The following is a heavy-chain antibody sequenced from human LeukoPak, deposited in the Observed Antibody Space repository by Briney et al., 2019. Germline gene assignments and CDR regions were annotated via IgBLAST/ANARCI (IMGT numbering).Heavy chain of an antibody. J-gene: IGHJ4*02. V-gene: IGHV1-69*05. Sequence: SVKVSCKASGGTFSSYAISWVRQAPGQGLEWMGRIIPIFGTANYAQKFQGRVTITTDESTSTAYMELSSLRSEDTAVYYCARGRYYDSSGPFAYWGQGTLVTVSS. D-gene: IGHD3-22*01. CDR1: GGTFSSYA. CDR2: IIPIFGTA. CDR3: ARGRYYDSSGPFAY.